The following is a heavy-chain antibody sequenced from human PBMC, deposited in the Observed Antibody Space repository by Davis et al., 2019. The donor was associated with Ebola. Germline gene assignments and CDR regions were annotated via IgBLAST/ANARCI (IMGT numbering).Heavy chain of an antibody. D-gene: IGHD2-15*01. Sequence: GGSLRLSCAASGFTFSSYAMSWVRQAPGKGLEWVSAISGSGGDRNYADSVKGRLTISRDNSGNTLYLHMNSLRVEDTATYYCAKKKQNCDGATCYGQDAVENFFDIWGQGTLVTVSS. CDR2: ISGSGGDR. V-gene: IGHV3-23*01. CDR1: GFTFSSYA. J-gene: IGHJ5*02. CDR3: AKKKQNCDGATCYGQDAVENFFDI.